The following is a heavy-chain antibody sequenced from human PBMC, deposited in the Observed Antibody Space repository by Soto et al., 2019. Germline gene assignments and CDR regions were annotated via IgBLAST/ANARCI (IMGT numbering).Heavy chain of an antibody. D-gene: IGHD3-10*01. CDR3: AKKDITLVREVVISAPVYPYDHHGLDF. CDR2: ISYDGSHG. V-gene: IGHV3-30*18. Sequence: QVQLVESGGGVVQPGRSLRLSCSASGFPFSTYGMHWVRQAPGKGLEWVAVISYDGSHGYYADSAKGRFTISRDNSTNMLYLEITSLRSEDTARYYCAKKDITLVREVVISAPVYPYDHHGLDFWGRGTTVTVS. J-gene: IGHJ6*02. CDR1: GFPFSTYG.